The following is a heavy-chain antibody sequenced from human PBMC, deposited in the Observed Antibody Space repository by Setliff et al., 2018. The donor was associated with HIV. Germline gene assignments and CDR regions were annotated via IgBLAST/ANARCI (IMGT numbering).Heavy chain of an antibody. CDR2: ITNTGSST. J-gene: IGHJ4*02. V-gene: IGHV3-11*04. CDR3: VRGLGSPTYYFDY. Sequence: GGSLRLSCAASGFTFSDYYLNWFRLAPGKGLEWISHITNTGSSTNYADSVKGRFTISRDNAKYSLYLQMNSLRAEDTAMYYCVRGLGSPTYYFDYWGQGTLVTVSS. D-gene: IGHD3-9*01. CDR1: GFTFSDYY.